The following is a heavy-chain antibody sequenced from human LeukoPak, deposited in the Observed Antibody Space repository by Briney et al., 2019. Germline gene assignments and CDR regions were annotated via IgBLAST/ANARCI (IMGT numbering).Heavy chain of an antibody. CDR3: ARGEWDLVGATGDY. CDR1: GYTFTSYD. CDR2: MNPNSGNT. D-gene: IGHD1-26*01. J-gene: IGHJ4*02. V-gene: IGHV1-8*01. Sequence: GASVKVSCKASGYTFTSYDINWVRQATGQGLEWMGWMNPNSGNTGYAQKFQGRVTMTRNTSISTAYMELSSLRSEDTAVYYCARGEWDLVGATGDYWGQGTLVTVSS.